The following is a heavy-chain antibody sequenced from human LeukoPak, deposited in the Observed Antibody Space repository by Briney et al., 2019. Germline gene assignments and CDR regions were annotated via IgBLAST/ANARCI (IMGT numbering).Heavy chain of an antibody. Sequence: PSQTLSLTCAISGDSVSSNSAAWNWIRQSPSRGLEWLGRTYYRSKWYNDYEISVTSRITINPDTSKNQFSLQLNSVTPEDTAVYYCARSPRISEWLYYFDYWGQGTLVTVSS. CDR2: TYYRSKWYN. J-gene: IGHJ4*02. CDR3: ARSPRISEWLYYFDY. D-gene: IGHD3-3*01. CDR1: GDSVSSNSAA. V-gene: IGHV6-1*01.